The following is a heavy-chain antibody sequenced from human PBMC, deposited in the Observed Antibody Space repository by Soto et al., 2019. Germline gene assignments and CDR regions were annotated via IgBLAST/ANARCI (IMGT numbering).Heavy chain of an antibody. D-gene: IGHD3-16*01. CDR2: IYPCDSDT. J-gene: IGHJ6*02. V-gene: IGHV5-51*01. CDR1: GYSFASYW. CDR3: ARRGYVDYYGMDV. Sequence: ESVKISCKGYGYSFASYWVGWVRQIRGKGLEWMGIIYPCDSDTRYSPSFQGKVTISADKSISTAYLQWSSLKASDTAMYYCARRGYVDYYGMDVWGQGTTVTVSS.